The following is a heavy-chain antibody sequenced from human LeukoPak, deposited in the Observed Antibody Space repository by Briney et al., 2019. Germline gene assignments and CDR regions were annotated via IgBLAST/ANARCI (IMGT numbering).Heavy chain of an antibody. V-gene: IGHV1-2*02. CDR3: ARDLNDYGDLFDY. J-gene: IGHJ4*02. CDR2: INPNSGGT. Sequence: ASVKVSCKASGYTFTGYYMHWVRQAPGQGLEWMGWINPNSGGTNYALKFQGRVTMTRDTSISTAYMELSRLRSDDTAVYYCARDLNDYGDLFDYWGQGTLVTVSS. D-gene: IGHD4-17*01. CDR1: GYTFTGYY.